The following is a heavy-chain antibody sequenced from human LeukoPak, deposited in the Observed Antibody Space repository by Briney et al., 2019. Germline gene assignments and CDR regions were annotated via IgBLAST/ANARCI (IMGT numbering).Heavy chain of an antibody. CDR1: GGSISSGDYY. D-gene: IGHD5-12*01. J-gene: IGHJ4*02. V-gene: IGHV4-30-4*08. Sequence: SQTLFLTCTVSGGSISSGDYYWSWIRQPPGKGLEWIGYIYYSGSTYYNPSLKSRVTISVDTSKNQFSLKLSSVTAADTAVYYCARAGYSGYELKDWGQGTLVTVSS. CDR2: IYYSGST. CDR3: ARAGYSGYELKD.